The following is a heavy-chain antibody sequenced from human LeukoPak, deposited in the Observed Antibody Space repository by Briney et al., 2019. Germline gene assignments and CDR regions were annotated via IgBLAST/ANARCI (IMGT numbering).Heavy chain of an antibody. V-gene: IGHV5-51*01. CDR3: ARPNYYDSSGYSVWYFDY. Sequence: RGESLKISCKGSGYSFTTYWIGWVRQMPGKGLEWMGIIYPGDSDTTYSPSFQGQVTISADKSISTAYLQWSSLKASDTAMYYCARPNYYDSSGYSVWYFDYWGQGTLVTVSS. CDR2: IYPGDSDT. J-gene: IGHJ4*02. D-gene: IGHD3-22*01. CDR1: GYSFTTYW.